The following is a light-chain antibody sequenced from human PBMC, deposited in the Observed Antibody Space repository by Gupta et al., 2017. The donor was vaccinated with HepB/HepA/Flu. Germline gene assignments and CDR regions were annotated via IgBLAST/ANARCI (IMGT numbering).Light chain of an antibody. J-gene: IGLJ1*01. CDR1: SSNVGKYNL. CDR3: CSYTGRYTLV. CDR2: DVN. Sequence: QSALTPPASVSGSPGQSVTITCTGTSSNVGKYNLVSWYRQYPGEAPKLIIYDVNKLSPGVSNRFAASKSGNTASLTISGLQAEDEADYYCCSYTGRYTLVFAPGTKLTVL. V-gene: IGLV2-23*02.